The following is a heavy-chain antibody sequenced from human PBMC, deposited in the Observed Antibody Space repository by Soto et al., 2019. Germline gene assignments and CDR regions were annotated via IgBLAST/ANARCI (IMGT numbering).Heavy chain of an antibody. Sequence: WASVKVSFKASGYTFTGYYMHWLRQAPGQGLEWMGWINPNSGGTNYAQKFQGRVTMTRDTSISTAYMELSRLRSDDTAVYYCARHYYDSSGYYLNNWFDPWGQGTLVTVSS. J-gene: IGHJ5*02. V-gene: IGHV1-2*02. CDR2: INPNSGGT. CDR3: ARHYYDSSGYYLNNWFDP. CDR1: GYTFTGYY. D-gene: IGHD3-22*01.